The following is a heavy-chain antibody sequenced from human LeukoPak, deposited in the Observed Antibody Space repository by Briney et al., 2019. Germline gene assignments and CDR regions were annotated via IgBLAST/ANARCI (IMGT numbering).Heavy chain of an antibody. CDR1: GGSISSSSYY. D-gene: IGHD1-14*01. J-gene: IGHJ6*03. Sequence: SQTLSLTCTVSGGSISSSSYYWGWIRQPAGKGLQWIGRAHTSGSTNYNPSLQSRVTISVDTSKNLFSLELSSVTAADTAVYYCARDTLTAPFYYSYMDVWGKGTTVTVSS. CDR2: AHTSGST. CDR3: ARDTLTAPFYYSYMDV. V-gene: IGHV4-61*02.